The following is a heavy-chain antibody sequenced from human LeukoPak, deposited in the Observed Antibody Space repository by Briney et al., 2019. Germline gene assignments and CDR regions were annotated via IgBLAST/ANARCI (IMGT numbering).Heavy chain of an antibody. J-gene: IGHJ6*03. CDR1: GYSISSGYY. D-gene: IGHD3-10*01. CDR2: IYHSGST. CDR3: AKGYYGSESYPTSYYYYMDV. V-gene: IGHV4-38-2*02. Sequence: SETLSLTCTVSGYSISSGYYWGWIRQPPGKGLEWIGSIYHSGSTYYNPSLNSRVTISVDTSKNQFSLKLSSVTTADTAVYYCAKGYYGSESYPTSYYYYMDVWGKGTTVTISS.